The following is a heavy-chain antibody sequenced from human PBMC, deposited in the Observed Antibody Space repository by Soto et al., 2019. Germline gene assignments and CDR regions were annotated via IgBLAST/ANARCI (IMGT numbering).Heavy chain of an antibody. CDR1: GFTFSNYA. J-gene: IGHJ6*02. Sequence: PGGSLRVSCAASGFTFSNYAMNWVRQAPGKGLEWVSAISGSGGSTYYADSAKGRFTLSRDNSKNTLYLQMNSLRAEDTAVYYCAAMAFYTGMDVWGQGTTVTVYS. CDR2: ISGSGGST. V-gene: IGHV3-23*01. D-gene: IGHD2-8*01. CDR3: AAMAFYTGMDV.